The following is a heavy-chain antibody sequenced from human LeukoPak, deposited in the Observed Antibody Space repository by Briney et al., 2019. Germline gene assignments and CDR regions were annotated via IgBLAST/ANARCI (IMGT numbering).Heavy chain of an antibody. V-gene: IGHV5-51*03. Sequence: KPGESLKISCKGSGYSFTNYWITWVRRMPGKGLEWMGIIYPGDSDTRYSPSFQGQVTISVDKSISTAYLQWSSLKASDTAMYYCARLGPAPPPSSSFFDYWGQGTLVTVSS. CDR1: GYSFTNYW. CDR3: ARLGPAPPPSSSFFDY. D-gene: IGHD6-6*01. CDR2: IYPGDSDT. J-gene: IGHJ4*02.